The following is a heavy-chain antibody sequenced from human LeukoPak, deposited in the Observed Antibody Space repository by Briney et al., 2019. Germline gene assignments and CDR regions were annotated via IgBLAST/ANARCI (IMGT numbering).Heavy chain of an antibody. Sequence: NPSEILSLTCTVSGGSISSSSYYWGWIRQPPVKGLEWIGSIYYSGSTYYNPSLKSRVTISVDTSKNQFSLKLRSVTAADTAVYYCARQGYCSGGSCYPSFFDYWGQGTLVTVSS. CDR3: ARQGYCSGGSCYPSFFDY. J-gene: IGHJ4*02. CDR2: IYYSGST. V-gene: IGHV4-39*01. CDR1: GGSISSSSYY. D-gene: IGHD2-15*01.